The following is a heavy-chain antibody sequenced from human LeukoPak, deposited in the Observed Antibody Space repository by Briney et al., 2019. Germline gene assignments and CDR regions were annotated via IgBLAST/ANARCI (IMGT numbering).Heavy chain of an antibody. CDR2: AYYSGST. CDR3: ARHSGASPHYFDY. Sequence: SETLSLTCTVSGGSVSARDHYWSWIRQPPGKGLEWIGYAYYSGSTMYNPSLRSRVTISVDTSKNQFSLRLSSVTAADTAIYYCARHSGASPHYFDYWGQGALVTVSS. D-gene: IGHD1-26*01. V-gene: IGHV4-61*08. CDR1: GGSVSARDHY. J-gene: IGHJ4*02.